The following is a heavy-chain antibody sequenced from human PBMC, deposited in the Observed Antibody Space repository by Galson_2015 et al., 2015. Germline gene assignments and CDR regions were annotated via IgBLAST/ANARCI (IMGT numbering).Heavy chain of an antibody. D-gene: IGHD3-10*01. CDR3: ARELGGTYYFDY. CDR2: INPSGAAT. CDR1: GYTFTNYF. Sequence: SVKVSCKASGYTFTNYFIQWVRQAPGQGLEWVGAINPSGAATFYAQKLQGRVIMTRDTPTSTVYVELSSLGSEDTAVYYCARELGGTYYFDYWGLGTLVTVSS. V-gene: IGHV1-46*04. J-gene: IGHJ4*02.